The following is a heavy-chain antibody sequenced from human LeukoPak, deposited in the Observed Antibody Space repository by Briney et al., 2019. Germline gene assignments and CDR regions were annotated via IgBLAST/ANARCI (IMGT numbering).Heavy chain of an antibody. D-gene: IGHD5-24*01. CDR1: GFTFSDYY. Sequence: GGSLRPSCAASGFTFSDYYMSWVRQAPGKGLEWVSYISSSDSTIYYADSVKGRFTISRDNAKNSLYLQMNSLRAEDTAVYYCATRRDGYNYKVYWGQGTLVTVSS. J-gene: IGHJ4*02. CDR2: ISSSDSTI. V-gene: IGHV3-11*04. CDR3: ATRRDGYNYKVY.